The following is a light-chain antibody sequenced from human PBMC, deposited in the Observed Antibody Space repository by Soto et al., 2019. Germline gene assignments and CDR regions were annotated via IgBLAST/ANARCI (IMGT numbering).Light chain of an antibody. CDR2: GPS. Sequence: ENVLTQSPGTLSLSPGERVTLSCRASQSVANNFFAWYQQKPGQAPRLLIYGPSSRATGIPDRFSGSGSGTEFTLTISRLEPEDVAVYYCQQYGNSITFGQGTRLEIK. CDR1: QSVANNF. V-gene: IGKV3-20*01. CDR3: QQYGNSIT. J-gene: IGKJ5*01.